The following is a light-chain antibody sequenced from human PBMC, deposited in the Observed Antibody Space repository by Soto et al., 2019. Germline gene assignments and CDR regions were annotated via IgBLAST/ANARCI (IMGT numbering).Light chain of an antibody. CDR1: QTIKNY. V-gene: IGKV1-39*01. CDR2: SAS. J-gene: IGKJ5*01. CDR3: QQFYSAPIT. Sequence: DIQMSQPPSSLSASVGDSVTITGRASQTIKNYLNWYQQKPGRAPNLLIYSASTLHSGVPSRFSGTKSATDFTLTITSLQPEDFATYYCQQFYSAPITFGQGTRLEIK.